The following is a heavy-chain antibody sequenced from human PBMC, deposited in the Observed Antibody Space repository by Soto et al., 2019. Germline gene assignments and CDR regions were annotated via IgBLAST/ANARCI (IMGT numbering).Heavy chain of an antibody. CDR1: GGSISSGGYS. CDR2: IYHSGGT. CDR3: ARSNYYDSSGYYYDAFDI. J-gene: IGHJ3*02. V-gene: IGHV4-30-2*01. Sequence: QLQLQESGSGLVKPSQTLSLTCAVSGGSISSGGYSWSWIRQPPGKGLEWIGYIYHSGGTYYNPSLKSRVTISVDRSKNQFSLKLSSVTAADTAVYYCARSNYYDSSGYYYDAFDIWGQGTMVTVSS. D-gene: IGHD3-22*01.